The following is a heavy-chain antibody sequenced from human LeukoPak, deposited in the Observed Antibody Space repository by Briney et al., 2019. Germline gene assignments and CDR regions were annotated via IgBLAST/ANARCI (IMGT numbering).Heavy chain of an antibody. Sequence: PGGSLRLSCAASGFTFSSFAMTWVRQAPGRELEWVSGINDSGDSTYYADSVKGRFTISRDNSKNTLYLQMNSLRAEDTAVYYCAKGDIVVVVAANDYWGQGTLVTVSS. J-gene: IGHJ4*02. CDR3: AKGDIVVVVAANDY. CDR1: GFTFSSFA. V-gene: IGHV3-23*01. D-gene: IGHD2-15*01. CDR2: INDSGDST.